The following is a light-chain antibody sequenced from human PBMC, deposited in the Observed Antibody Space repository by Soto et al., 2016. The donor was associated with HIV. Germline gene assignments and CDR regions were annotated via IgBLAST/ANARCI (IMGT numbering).Light chain of an antibody. J-gene: IGKJ2*01. CDR1: QDITTW. CDR2: KAS. V-gene: IGKV1-5*03. CDR3: QQFGNNPYT. Sequence: DIQMTQSPSTLSASVGDRVTITCRASQDITTWLAWYQQKPGKPPNLLIYKASYLQNGVLSRFSGSGSGTEFTLTISSLQPDDFATYYCQQFGNNPYTFGQGTKLEIK.